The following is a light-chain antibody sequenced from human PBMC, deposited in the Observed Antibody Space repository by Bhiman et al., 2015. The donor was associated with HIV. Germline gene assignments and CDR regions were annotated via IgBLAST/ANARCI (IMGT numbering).Light chain of an antibody. J-gene: IGLJ1*01. V-gene: IGLV1-40*01. CDR1: SSNIGSSFH. CDR3: QSFDTRPSGFV. Sequence: QSVLTQPPSVSGAPGQRITISCTGTSSNIGSSFHVHWYQQLPGAAPRLLIYDNTIRPSGVPDRFSGSKSGTSASLAITGLQAEDEADFCQSFDTRPSGFVFGSGTKVTVL. CDR2: DNT.